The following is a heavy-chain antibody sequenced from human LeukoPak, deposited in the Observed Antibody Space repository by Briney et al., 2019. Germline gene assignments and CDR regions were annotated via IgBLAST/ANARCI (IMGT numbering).Heavy chain of an antibody. Sequence: GASVKVSCKASGYTFTGYYMHWVRQAPGQGLEWMGWINPNSGGTNYAQKFQGRVTMTRDTSISTAYMELSRLRSDDTAVYYCARVVGYCSSTSCSFYYYYMDVWGKGTTVTVSS. CDR3: ARVVGYCSSTSCSFYYYYMDV. D-gene: IGHD2-2*01. CDR1: GYTFTGYY. V-gene: IGHV1-2*02. J-gene: IGHJ6*03. CDR2: INPNSGGT.